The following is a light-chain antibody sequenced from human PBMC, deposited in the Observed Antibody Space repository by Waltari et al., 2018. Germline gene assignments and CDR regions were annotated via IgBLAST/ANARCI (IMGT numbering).Light chain of an antibody. J-gene: IGKJ1*01. CDR1: QSVSGN. CDR3: QQYNNWPT. CDR2: GAS. V-gene: IGKV3-15*01. Sequence: EIVMTQSPATLSXXXXXXXXRSCVASQSVSGNVAWYQQKPGQAPRLLIYGASTRATGIPARFSGSGSGTEFTLTISSMQSEDFAVYYCQQYNNWPTFGQGTKVEIK.